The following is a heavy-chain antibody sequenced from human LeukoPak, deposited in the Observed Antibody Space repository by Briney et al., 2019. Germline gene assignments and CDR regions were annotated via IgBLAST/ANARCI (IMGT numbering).Heavy chain of an antibody. Sequence: PGGSLRLSCAASGFTFSSYAMSWVRQAPGKGLEWVSSISSSSSYIYYADSVKGRFTISRDNAKNSLYLQMNSLRAEDTAVYYCARSIVGATLPFDYWGQGTLVTVSS. CDR1: GFTFSSYA. V-gene: IGHV3-21*01. CDR3: ARSIVGATLPFDY. J-gene: IGHJ4*02. D-gene: IGHD1-26*01. CDR2: ISSSSSYI.